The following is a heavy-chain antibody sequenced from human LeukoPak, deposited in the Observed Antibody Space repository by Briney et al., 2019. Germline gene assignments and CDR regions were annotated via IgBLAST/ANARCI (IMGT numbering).Heavy chain of an antibody. V-gene: IGHV4-4*02. D-gene: IGHD1-26*01. J-gene: IGHJ4*02. Sequence: SETLSLTCAVSGGSISSNNWWSWVRQPPGKGLEWIGEIYHSGSTNYNPSLKSRVTMSVDTSNYQFSLKLTSVIAADTAVYYCARGLSGSYYFDYWGQGTLVTVSS. CDR2: IYHSGST. CDR1: GGSISSNNW. CDR3: ARGLSGSYYFDY.